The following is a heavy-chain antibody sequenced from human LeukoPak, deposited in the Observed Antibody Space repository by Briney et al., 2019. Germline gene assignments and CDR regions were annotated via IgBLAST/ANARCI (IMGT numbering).Heavy chain of an antibody. V-gene: IGHV1-2*06. CDR2: INPNSGGT. D-gene: IGHD6-19*01. CDR1: GYTFTGYY. CDR3: ARDSAVGDNWFDP. Sequence: ASVKVSCKASGYTFTGYYMHWVRQAPGQGLEWMGRINPNSGGTNYAQKFQGRVTMTRDTSISTAYMELSRLRSDDTAVYYCARDSAVGDNWFDPWGQGTLVTVSS. J-gene: IGHJ5*02.